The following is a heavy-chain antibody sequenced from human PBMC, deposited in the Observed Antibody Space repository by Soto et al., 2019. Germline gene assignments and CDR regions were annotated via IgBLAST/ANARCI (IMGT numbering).Heavy chain of an antibody. V-gene: IGHV1-69*01. J-gene: IGHJ4*02. D-gene: IGHD1-26*01. Sequence: QVQLVQSGAEVKKPGSSVKVSCKASGGTFSSYAISSVRQAPGQGLEWMGGIIPIFGTANYAQKFQGRITITADESTSTSNMELSSLRSEDTAVYYCARARRAMGQWRRDYWGQGTLVTVSS. CDR2: IIPIFGTA. CDR1: GGTFSSYA. CDR3: ARARRAMGQWRRDY.